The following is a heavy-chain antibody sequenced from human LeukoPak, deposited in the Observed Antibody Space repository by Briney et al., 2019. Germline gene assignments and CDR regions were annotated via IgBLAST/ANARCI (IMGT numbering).Heavy chain of an antibody. Sequence: PGGSLRLSCAVSGFSFINAWMSWVRQTPGKGLEWIGNIYRGGSTYYNPSLKSRVTISVDTSKNQFSLKLSSVTAADTAVYYCARDFRDDGEIPPASWGQGTLVTVSS. D-gene: IGHD5-24*01. CDR1: GFSFINAW. CDR2: IYRGGST. V-gene: IGHV4-4*02. J-gene: IGHJ4*02. CDR3: ARDFRDDGEIPPAS.